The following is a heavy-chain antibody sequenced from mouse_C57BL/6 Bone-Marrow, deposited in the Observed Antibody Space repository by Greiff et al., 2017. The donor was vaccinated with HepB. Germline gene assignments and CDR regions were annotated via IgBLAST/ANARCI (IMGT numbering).Heavy chain of an antibody. J-gene: IGHJ4*01. CDR3: ARDYYYGSSYAMDY. V-gene: IGHV1-82*01. CDR2: IYPGDGDT. D-gene: IGHD1-1*01. Sequence: VKLMESGPELVKPGASVKISCKASGYAFSSSWMNWVKQRPGKGLEWIGRIYPGDGDTNYNGKFKGKATLTADKSSSTAYMQLSSLTSEDSAVYFCARDYYYGSSYAMDYWGQGTSVTVSS. CDR1: GYAFSSSW.